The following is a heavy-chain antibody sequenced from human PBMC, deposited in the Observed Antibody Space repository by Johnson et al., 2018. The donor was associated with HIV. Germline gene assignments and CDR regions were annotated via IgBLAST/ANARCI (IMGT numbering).Heavy chain of an antibody. CDR2: IKQDGSEK. Sequence: QVQLVESGGGVVQPGRSLRLSCAASGFTFSDYGMHWVRQAPGKGLEWVANIKQDGSEKYYVDFVKGRFTISRDNSKNTLYLQMNSLRAEDTAVYYCASTDDAFDIWGQGTMVTVSS. V-gene: IGHV3-30*03. D-gene: IGHD4-17*01. CDR1: GFTFSDYG. J-gene: IGHJ3*02. CDR3: ASTDDAFDI.